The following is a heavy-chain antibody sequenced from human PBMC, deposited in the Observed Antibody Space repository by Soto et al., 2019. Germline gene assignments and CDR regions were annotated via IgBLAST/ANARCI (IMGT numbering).Heavy chain of an antibody. J-gene: IGHJ4*02. Sequence: EVQLLESGGGLVQPGGSLRLSCAASGFTFSSYAMSWVRQAPGKGLEWVSAISGSGGSTYYADSVKGRFTISRDNSKNTLYLQMNSLRAEDTAVYYCEKARLRSIAVAHFDYWGQGTLVTVSS. V-gene: IGHV3-23*01. CDR2: ISGSGGST. CDR3: EKARLRSIAVAHFDY. CDR1: GFTFSSYA. D-gene: IGHD6-19*01.